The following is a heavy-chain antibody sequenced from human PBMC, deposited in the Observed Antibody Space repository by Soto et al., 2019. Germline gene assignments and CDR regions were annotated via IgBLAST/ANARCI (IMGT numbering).Heavy chain of an antibody. CDR1: GFIFEDFA. Sequence: EVQLVESGGGLVQPGGSVRLSCVGSGFIFEDFAMNWVRQVPGKGLEWVSGISWNSATLAYADSVKGRFIVSRDNAKNILYLQINSMRAEDAALYYCAKDVGYYYYDTSAYLYDYWGQGTLVTVSS. D-gene: IGHD3-22*01. CDR2: ISWNSATL. V-gene: IGHV3-9*01. J-gene: IGHJ4*02. CDR3: AKDVGYYYYDTSAYLYDY.